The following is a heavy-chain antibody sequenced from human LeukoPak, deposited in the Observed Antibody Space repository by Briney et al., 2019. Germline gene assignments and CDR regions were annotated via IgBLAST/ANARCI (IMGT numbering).Heavy chain of an antibody. D-gene: IGHD3-22*01. J-gene: IGHJ4*02. Sequence: GGSLRLSCAASGFTFSSYGMHWVRQAPGKGLEWVAVIWYDGSNKYYADSVKGRFTISRDNSKNTLYLQMNSLRAEDTAVYYCARDGYHDSSGFDHWGQGTLVTVSS. CDR3: ARDGYHDSSGFDH. V-gene: IGHV3-33*01. CDR1: GFTFSSYG. CDR2: IWYDGSNK.